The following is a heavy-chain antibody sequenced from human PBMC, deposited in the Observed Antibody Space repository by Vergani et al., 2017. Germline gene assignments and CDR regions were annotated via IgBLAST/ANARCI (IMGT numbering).Heavy chain of an antibody. CDR2: INHSGST. V-gene: IGHV4-39*07. Sequence: QLQLQESGPGLVKPSETLSLTCTVSGGSISSSSYYWGWIRQPPGKGLEWIGEINHSGSTTYNPSLKSRVTISVDTSKNQFSLKLSSVTAADTAVYYCARFEVSTGAFDIWGQGTMVTVSS. CDR3: ARFEVSTGAFDI. J-gene: IGHJ3*02. D-gene: IGHD1-14*01. CDR1: GGSISSSSYY.